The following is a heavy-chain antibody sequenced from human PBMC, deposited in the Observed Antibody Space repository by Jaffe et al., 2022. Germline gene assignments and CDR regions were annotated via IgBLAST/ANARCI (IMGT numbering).Heavy chain of an antibody. CDR1: GYTFTGYY. J-gene: IGHJ4*02. CDR2: INPNSGGT. CDR3: ARRWGYCSSTSCYRLYFDY. D-gene: IGHD2-2*01. V-gene: IGHV1-2*06. Sequence: QVQLVQSGAEVKKPGASVKVSCKASGYTFTGYYMHWVRQAPGQGLEWMGRINPNSGGTNYAQKFQGRVTMTRDTSISTAYMELSRLRSDDTAVYYCARRWGYCSSTSCYRLYFDYWGQGTLVTVSS.